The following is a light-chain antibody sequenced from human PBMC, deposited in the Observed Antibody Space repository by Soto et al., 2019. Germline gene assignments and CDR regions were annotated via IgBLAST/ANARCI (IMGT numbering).Light chain of an antibody. CDR1: QSIDAY. Sequence: PSSVSASVRAGVAITCRASQSIDAYLNWYQQKPGKAPKLLIYKASTLKSGVPSRFSGSGSGTEFTLTISSLQPDDFATYYCQHYNSYSEAFGQGTKVDIK. J-gene: IGKJ1*01. V-gene: IGKV1-5*03. CDR3: QHYNSYSEA. CDR2: KAS.